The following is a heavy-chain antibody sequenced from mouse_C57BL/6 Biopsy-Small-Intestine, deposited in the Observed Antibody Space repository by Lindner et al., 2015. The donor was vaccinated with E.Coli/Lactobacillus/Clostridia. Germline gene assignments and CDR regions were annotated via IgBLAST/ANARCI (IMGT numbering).Heavy chain of an antibody. CDR2: IYPGDGDT. J-gene: IGHJ3*01. CDR1: GYAFSSFW. V-gene: IGHV1-80*01. Sequence: LQESGAELVKPGASVKISCKASGYAFSSFWMNWVNQRPGKGLEWIGQIYPGDGDTNYNGKFKGKATLTADISSSTAYLQLSSLTSEDSADYFCVRDGFAYWGQGTLVTVSA. CDR3: VRDGFAY. D-gene: IGHD2-3*01.